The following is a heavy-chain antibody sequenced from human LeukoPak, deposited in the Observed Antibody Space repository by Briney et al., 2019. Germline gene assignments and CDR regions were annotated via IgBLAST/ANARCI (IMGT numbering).Heavy chain of an antibody. Sequence: PGGSLRLSCAASGFTFSSYGMHWVRQAPGKGLEWVAFIRYDGSNKYYADSVKGRFTISRDNSKNTLYLQMNSLRAEDTAVYYCAKDPAAWWELPSYYFDYWGQGTLVTVSS. CDR3: AKDPAAWWELPSYYFDY. CDR2: IRYDGSNK. D-gene: IGHD1-26*01. V-gene: IGHV3-30*02. J-gene: IGHJ4*02. CDR1: GFTFSSYG.